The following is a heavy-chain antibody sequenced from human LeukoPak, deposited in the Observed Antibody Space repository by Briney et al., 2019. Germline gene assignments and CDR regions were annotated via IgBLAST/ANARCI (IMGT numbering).Heavy chain of an antibody. CDR3: ARMGYCSSTSCQGGDYYYYGMDV. V-gene: IGHV1-8*01. J-gene: IGHJ6*02. CDR2: MNPNSGNT. CDR1: GYTFTSYD. D-gene: IGHD2-2*01. Sequence: ASVKVSCKASGYTFTSYDINWVRQATGQGLEWMGWMNPNSGNTGYAQKFQGRVTMTRNTSISTAYMELSSLRSEDTAVYYCARMGYCSSTSCQGGDYYYYGMDVWGQGTTVTVSS.